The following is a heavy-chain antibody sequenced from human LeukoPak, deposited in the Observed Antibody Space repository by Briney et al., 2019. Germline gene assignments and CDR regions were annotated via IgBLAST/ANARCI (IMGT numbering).Heavy chain of an antibody. J-gene: IGHJ4*02. CDR3: AKFSGPFDY. CDR2: ISYDGSNK. V-gene: IGHV3-30*18. CDR1: GFTFSSYG. D-gene: IGHD3-10*01. Sequence: GGSLRLSCAASGFTFSSYGMHWVRQAPGKGLEWVAVISYDGSNKYYADSVKGRFTISRDDSKNTLYLQMNSLRAEDTAVYYCAKFSGPFDYWGQGTLVTVSS.